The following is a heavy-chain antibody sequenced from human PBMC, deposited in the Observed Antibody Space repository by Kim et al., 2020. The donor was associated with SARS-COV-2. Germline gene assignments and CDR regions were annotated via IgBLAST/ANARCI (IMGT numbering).Heavy chain of an antibody. V-gene: IGHV3-11*01. CDR3: ARGEAARHYYYYYGMDV. J-gene: IGHJ6*02. Sequence: VKGRFTISRDNAKNSLYLQMNSLRAEDTAVYYCARGEAARHYYYYYGMDVWGQGTTVTVSS. D-gene: IGHD6-6*01.